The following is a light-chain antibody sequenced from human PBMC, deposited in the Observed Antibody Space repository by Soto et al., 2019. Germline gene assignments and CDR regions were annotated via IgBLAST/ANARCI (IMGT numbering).Light chain of an antibody. J-gene: IGKJ1*01. Sequence: DIQMTQSPSNLSASVGDRVTITCRASQSISSWLAWYQQKPGKAPKLLIYKASSLESGVPSRFSGSGSGTEFTLTISSLQPDDFATYYCQQYNSYPSTFGQGTRVDIK. CDR3: QQYNSYPST. CDR1: QSISSW. CDR2: KAS. V-gene: IGKV1-5*03.